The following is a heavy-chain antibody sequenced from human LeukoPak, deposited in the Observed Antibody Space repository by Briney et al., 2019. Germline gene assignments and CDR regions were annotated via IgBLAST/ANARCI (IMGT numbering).Heavy chain of an antibody. J-gene: IGHJ5*02. D-gene: IGHD2-2*02. CDR2: IYHSGST. V-gene: IGHV4-38-2*01. CDR1: GYSISSGYY. Sequence: PSETPSLTCAVSGYSISSGYYWGWIRQPPGKGLEWIGSIYHSGSTYYNPSLKSRVTISVDTSKNQFSLKLSSVTAADTAVYYCARQDQKIPSFDPWGQGTLVTVSS. CDR3: ARQDQKIPSFDP.